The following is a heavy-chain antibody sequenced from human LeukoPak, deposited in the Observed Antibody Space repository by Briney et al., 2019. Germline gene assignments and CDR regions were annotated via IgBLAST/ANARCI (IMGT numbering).Heavy chain of an antibody. CDR1: GYSFTDHW. CDR3: ARLFTLVGRHGLDV. V-gene: IGHV5-51*01. D-gene: IGHD1-26*01. J-gene: IGHJ6*02. Sequence: GESLNISCKSFGYSFTDHWVAWVRQMPGKGPEWMGIIYPGDSDTRYSPSFQGQVTISADRSAATAFLHLNSLKASDTAIYYCARLFTLVGRHGLDVWGQGTTVTVSS. CDR2: IYPGDSDT.